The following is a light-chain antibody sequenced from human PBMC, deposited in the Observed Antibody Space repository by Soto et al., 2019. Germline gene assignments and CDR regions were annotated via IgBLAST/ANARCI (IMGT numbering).Light chain of an antibody. CDR3: QQANSFPWT. CDR2: DVS. J-gene: IGKJ1*01. V-gene: IGKV1-5*01. CDR1: QSINNL. Sequence: DVQMTQSPSTLSASVGDRVTITCRASQSINNLLAWYQQKPGKAPKFLIYDVSTLESGVPSRFSGSGSGTEFTLTISSLQPEDFATYYCQQANSFPWTFGQGTKVDIK.